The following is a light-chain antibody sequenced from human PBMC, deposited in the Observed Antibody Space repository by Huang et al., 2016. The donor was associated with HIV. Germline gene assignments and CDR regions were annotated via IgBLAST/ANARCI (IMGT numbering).Light chain of an antibody. CDR3: QQYNYWPQT. V-gene: IGKV3-15*01. J-gene: IGKJ1*01. CDR1: QSVNSD. Sequence: EIVMTQSPATLSVSPGERATLSCRASQSVNSDLAWYQQKPGQAPRLLIYGASTRATGIPARCSGSGSETDFTLTISSLQSEDFAVYYCQQYNYWPQTFGQGTKVEV. CDR2: GAS.